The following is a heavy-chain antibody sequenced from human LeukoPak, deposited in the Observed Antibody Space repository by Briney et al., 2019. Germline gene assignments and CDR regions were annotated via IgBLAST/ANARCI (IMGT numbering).Heavy chain of an antibody. V-gene: IGHV4-59*08. CDR3: ARLLADNWFDP. Sequence: SSETLSLTCTVSGVSISSYYWSWIRQPPGKGLEWIGYIYYGVSTNYNPSLKSRVTISLDTSKKQISLKVRSVTAADTAIYYCARLLADNWFDPWGQGTLVTVSS. CDR1: GVSISSYY. D-gene: IGHD6-13*01. CDR2: IYYGVST. J-gene: IGHJ5*02.